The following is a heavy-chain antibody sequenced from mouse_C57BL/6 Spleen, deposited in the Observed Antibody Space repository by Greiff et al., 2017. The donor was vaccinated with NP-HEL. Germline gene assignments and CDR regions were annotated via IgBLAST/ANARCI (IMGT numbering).Heavy chain of an antibody. J-gene: IGHJ3*01. Sequence: VKLQESGPGLVKPSQSLSLTCSVTGYSITSGYYWNWIRQFPGNKLEWMGYISYDGSNNYNPSLKNRISITRDTSKNQFFLKLTSVTTEDTATYYCARRGSSYGFAYWGQGTLVTVSA. V-gene: IGHV3-6*01. CDR2: ISYDGSN. CDR3: ARRGSSYGFAY. CDR1: GYSITSGYY. D-gene: IGHD1-1*01.